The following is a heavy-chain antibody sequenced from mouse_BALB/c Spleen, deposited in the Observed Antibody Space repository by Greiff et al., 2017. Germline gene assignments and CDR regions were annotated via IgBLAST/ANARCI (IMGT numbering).Heavy chain of an antibody. V-gene: IGHV1-80*01. Sequence: QVQLQQSGAELVRPGSSVKISCKASGYAFSSYWMNWVKQRPGQGLEWIGQIYPGDGDTNYNGKFKGKATLTADKSSSTAYMQLSSLTSEDSAVYFCARLGVPAWFAYWGQGTLVTVSA. J-gene: IGHJ3*01. CDR3: ARLGVPAWFAY. CDR1: GYAFSSYW. D-gene: IGHD2-14*01. CDR2: IYPGDGDT.